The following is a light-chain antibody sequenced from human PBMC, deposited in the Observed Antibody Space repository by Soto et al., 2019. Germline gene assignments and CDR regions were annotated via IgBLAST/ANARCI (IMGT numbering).Light chain of an antibody. V-gene: IGLV2-8*01. Sequence: SALSQPPSASVSPGQSVTISCTGTSSDVGTYKYVSWYQQHPGKAPKLMIYEVTKRPSGVPDRFSGSKSGNTASLTVSGLQAEDEADYYCSSYAGSNHFVFGTGTKVTVL. CDR2: EVT. CDR1: SSDVGTYKY. CDR3: SSYAGSNHFV. J-gene: IGLJ1*01.